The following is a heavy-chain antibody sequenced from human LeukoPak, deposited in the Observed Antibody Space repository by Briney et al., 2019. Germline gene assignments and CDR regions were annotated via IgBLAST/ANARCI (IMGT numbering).Heavy chain of an antibody. CDR2: ISGSGGST. Sequence: GGSLRLSCAASGFTFSSYAMSWVRQAPGKGLEWVSAISGSGGSTYYADSVKGRFSISRDNSKNMLYLQMNSLRPEDTAVYYCAKLGEGGYSYDYLPYYFDYWGQGTLVTVSS. CDR1: GFTFSSYA. J-gene: IGHJ4*02. D-gene: IGHD5-18*01. CDR3: AKLGEGGYSYDYLPYYFDY. V-gene: IGHV3-23*01.